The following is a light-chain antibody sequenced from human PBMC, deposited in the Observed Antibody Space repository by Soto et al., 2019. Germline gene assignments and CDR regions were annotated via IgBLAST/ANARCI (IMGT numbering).Light chain of an antibody. Sequence: QSALTQPPSASGSPGQSVTISCTGTSSDVGGYNYVSWYQQHPGKAPKLMIYEVSKRPSGVPDRFSGSKSGNTASLTVSGLQAEDEADYYCSSYAGSLEVVFGGGTKVTVL. CDR1: SSDVGGYNY. V-gene: IGLV2-8*01. CDR2: EVS. CDR3: SSYAGSLEVV. J-gene: IGLJ2*01.